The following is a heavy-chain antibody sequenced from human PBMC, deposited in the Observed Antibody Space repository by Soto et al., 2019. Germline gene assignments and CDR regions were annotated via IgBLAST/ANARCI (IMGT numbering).Heavy chain of an antibody. Sequence: ASETLSLTCTVSGGSISSGDYYWSWIRQPPGKGLEWIGYIYYSGSTYYNPSLKSRVTISVDTSKNQFSLKLSSVTAADTAVYYCARGGYYYDSSGYREYYFDYWGQGTLVTVSS. D-gene: IGHD3-22*01. CDR3: ARGGYYYDSSGYREYYFDY. J-gene: IGHJ4*02. V-gene: IGHV4-30-4*01. CDR1: GGSISSGDYY. CDR2: IYYSGST.